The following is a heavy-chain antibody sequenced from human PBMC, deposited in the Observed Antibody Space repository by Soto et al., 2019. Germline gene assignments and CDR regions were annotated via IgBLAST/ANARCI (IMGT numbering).Heavy chain of an antibody. Sequence: SLTCTVSGGSISSGDYYWSWIRQPPGKGLEWIGYIYYSGSTYYNPSLKSRVTISVDTSKNQFSLKLSSVTAADTAVYYCARVRGYYYVDYYYYGMDVWGQGTTVTVSS. J-gene: IGHJ6*02. D-gene: IGHD3-10*02. CDR2: IYYSGST. CDR1: GGSISSGDYY. V-gene: IGHV4-30-4*01. CDR3: ARVRGYYYVDYYYYGMDV.